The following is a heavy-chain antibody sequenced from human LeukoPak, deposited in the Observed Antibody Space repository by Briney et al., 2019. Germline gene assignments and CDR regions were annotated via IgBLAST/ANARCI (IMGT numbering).Heavy chain of an antibody. V-gene: IGHV3-21*01. Sequence: GGSLRLSCAASGFTFSSYSMNWVRQAPGKGLEWVSSISNSSSYIYYADSVKGRFTISRDNAKNSLYLQMNSLRAEDTAVYYCARDWPTIAAAGTIPEYFQHWGQGTLVTVSS. CDR2: ISNSSSYI. CDR3: ARDWPTIAAAGTIPEYFQH. J-gene: IGHJ1*01. D-gene: IGHD6-13*01. CDR1: GFTFSSYS.